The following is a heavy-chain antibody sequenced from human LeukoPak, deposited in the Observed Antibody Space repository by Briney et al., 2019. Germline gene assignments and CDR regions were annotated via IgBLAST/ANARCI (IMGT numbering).Heavy chain of an antibody. J-gene: IGHJ4*02. CDR2: IIPIFGTA. CDR3: ARTQYGSGSYYSPYDY. D-gene: IGHD3-10*01. V-gene: IGHV1-69*06. Sequence: ASVKVSCKASGGTFSSYAISWVRQAPGQGLEWMGGIIPIFGTANYAQKFQGRVTITADKSTSTAYMELSSLRSEDTAVYYCARTQYGSGSYYSPYDYWGQGTLVTVSS. CDR1: GGTFSSYA.